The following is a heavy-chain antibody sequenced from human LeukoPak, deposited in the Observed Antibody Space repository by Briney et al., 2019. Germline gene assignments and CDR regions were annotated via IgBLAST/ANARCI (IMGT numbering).Heavy chain of an antibody. V-gene: IGHV3-15*01. CDR2: IKSKTDGGTT. D-gene: IGHD1-26*01. Sequence: PGGSLRLSCAASGFTFSNAWMSWVRQAPGKGLEWVGRIKSKTDGGTTDYAAPVKGRFTISRDDSKNTLYLQMNSLKTEDTAVYYCTTDSGSYHGGNNWFDPWGQGTLVTVSS. CDR3: TTDSGSYHGGNNWFDP. J-gene: IGHJ5*02. CDR1: GFTFSNAW.